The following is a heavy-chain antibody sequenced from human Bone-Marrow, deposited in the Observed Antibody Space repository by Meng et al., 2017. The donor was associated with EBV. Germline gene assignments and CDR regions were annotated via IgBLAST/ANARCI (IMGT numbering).Heavy chain of an antibody. J-gene: IGHJ5*02. CDR3: ARVFSSWYSEANWFDP. D-gene: IGHD6-13*01. CDR1: GGTFSSYA. Sequence: VQLVQSGAEVKHPXSSVKVPCKXSGGTFSSYAISWVRQAPGQGLGWMGGIIPIFGTANYAQKFQGRVTITADESTSTAYMELSSLRSEDTAVYYCARVFSSWYSEANWFDPWGQGTLVTVSS. V-gene: IGHV1-69*01. CDR2: IIPIFGTA.